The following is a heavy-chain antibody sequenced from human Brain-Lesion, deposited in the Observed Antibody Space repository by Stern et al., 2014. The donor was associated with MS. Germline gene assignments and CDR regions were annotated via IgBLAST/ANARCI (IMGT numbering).Heavy chain of an antibody. CDR1: GGSISSGGYY. CDR3: ARGRVVPGFQYYATDV. Sequence: QLQLQESGPGLVKPSQTLSLSCTVSGGSISSGGYYWSWIRQPAGKGLEWIGRILTRGSPSYIPSPKSRAPITIDTSKNHFSRRLNSMTAADTAVYYCARGRVVPGFQYYATDVWGQGTTVIVSS. J-gene: IGHJ6*02. D-gene: IGHD2-2*01. CDR2: ILTRGSP. V-gene: IGHV4-61*02.